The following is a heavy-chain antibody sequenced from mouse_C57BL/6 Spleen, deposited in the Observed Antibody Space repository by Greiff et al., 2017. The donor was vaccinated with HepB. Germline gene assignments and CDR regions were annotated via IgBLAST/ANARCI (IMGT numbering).Heavy chain of an antibody. V-gene: IGHV1-15*01. CDR3: TLITTGVYYYAMDY. D-gene: IGHD1-2*01. CDR2: IDPETGGT. Sequence: VQLQQSGAELVRPGASVTLSCKASGYTFTDYEMHWVKQTPVHGLEWIGAIDPETGGTAYNQKFKGKAILTADKSSSTAYMELRSLTSEDSAVYYCTLITTGVYYYAMDYWGQGTSVTVSS. J-gene: IGHJ4*01. CDR1: GYTFTDYE.